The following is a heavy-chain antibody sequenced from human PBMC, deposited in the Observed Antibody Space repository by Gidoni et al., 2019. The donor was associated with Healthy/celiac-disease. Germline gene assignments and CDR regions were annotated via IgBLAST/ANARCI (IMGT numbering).Heavy chain of an antibody. V-gene: IGHV3-7*01. D-gene: IGHD3-22*01. CDR3: ARDPLDSDYYDSSGYYDY. Sequence: EVQLVESGGGLVQPGGSLRLSCAASGFPFSSDWMRWVRQAPGKGLEWVANIKQDGTEKYYVDSVKGRFTISRDNAKNSLYLQMNSLRADDTAVYYCARDPLDSDYYDSSGYYDYWGQGTLVTVSS. CDR2: IKQDGTEK. J-gene: IGHJ4*02. CDR1: GFPFSSDW.